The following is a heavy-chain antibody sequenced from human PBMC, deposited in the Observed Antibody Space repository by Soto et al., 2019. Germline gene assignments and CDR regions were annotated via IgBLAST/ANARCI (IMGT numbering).Heavy chain of an antibody. CDR1: GFTCRSYW. Sequence: QVQLVESGGGVVQPGRSLRLSCAASGFTCRSYWIHCVSQPPAQWLEWVAVISYDGSNKYYSDSVKGRFTISRDNFKNTLYLQMNSRRAEDTAVYYCAKVTLVRYYGMDVWGQGTTVTVSS. V-gene: IGHV3-30*18. CDR3: AKVTLVRYYGMDV. CDR2: ISYDGSNK. J-gene: IGHJ6*02. D-gene: IGHD6-6*01.